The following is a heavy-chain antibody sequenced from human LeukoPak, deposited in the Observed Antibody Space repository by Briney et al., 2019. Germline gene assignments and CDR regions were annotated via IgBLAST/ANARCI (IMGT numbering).Heavy chain of an antibody. D-gene: IGHD3-3*01. J-gene: IGHJ4*02. Sequence: GGSLRLSCAASGFIFSSYEMNWVRQGPGQGLEWVSYISSSGSTMDYADSVKGRFTISRDNSKNTVYLQMNSLRAEDTAVYYCAKWGFLEWLLSMFDYWGQGTLVTVSS. CDR2: ISSSGSTM. CDR3: AKWGFLEWLLSMFDY. CDR1: GFIFSSYE. V-gene: IGHV3-48*03.